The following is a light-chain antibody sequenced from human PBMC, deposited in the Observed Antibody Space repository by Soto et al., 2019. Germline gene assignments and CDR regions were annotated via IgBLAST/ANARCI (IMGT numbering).Light chain of an antibody. CDR3: QQYNNWPSLT. V-gene: IGKV3-15*01. Sequence: EIVMTQSPATLSVSPGERATLSCRASQSVNSDLAWYQQKPGQAPRLLIYDASTRATGIPARFSGGGSGTEFTLTISSLQSEDFAVYYCQQYNNWPSLTFGGGTKVDIK. CDR2: DAS. CDR1: QSVNSD. J-gene: IGKJ4*01.